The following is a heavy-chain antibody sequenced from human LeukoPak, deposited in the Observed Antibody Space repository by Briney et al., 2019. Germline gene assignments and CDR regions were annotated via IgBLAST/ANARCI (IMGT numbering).Heavy chain of an antibody. V-gene: IGHV4-59*09. J-gene: IGHJ6*02. Sequence: GYIYYSGTTNYNPSLKSRVTISVDTSKNQFSLKLSSVTAADTAVYYCARGFDFWSGQPMDVWGQGTTVTVSS. D-gene: IGHD3-3*01. CDR2: IYYSGTT. CDR3: ARGFDFWSGQPMDV.